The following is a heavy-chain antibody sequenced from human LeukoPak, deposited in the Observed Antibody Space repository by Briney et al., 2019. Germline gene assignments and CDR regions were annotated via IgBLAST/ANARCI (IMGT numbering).Heavy chain of an antibody. J-gene: IGHJ4*02. CDR1: GFTFSSYG. V-gene: IGHV3-30*18. CDR3: AKDGIGRDIVATIRAADY. Sequence: GGSLRPSCAASGFTFSSYGMHWVRQAPGKGLEGVAVISYDGSNKYYADSVKGRFTISRDNSKTTLYLQMNSMRAEDSAVYYCAKDGIGRDIVATIRAADYWGQGTLVTVSS. CDR2: ISYDGSNK. D-gene: IGHD5-12*01.